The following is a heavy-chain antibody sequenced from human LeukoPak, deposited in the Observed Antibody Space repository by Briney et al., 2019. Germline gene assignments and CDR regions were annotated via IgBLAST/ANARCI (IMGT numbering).Heavy chain of an antibody. CDR3: ARPCVAAAAGIDY. CDR2: IYYSGST. J-gene: IGHJ4*02. CDR1: GGSISSSSYY. D-gene: IGHD6-13*01. Sequence: NPSETLSLTCTVSGGSISSSSYYWGWVRQPPGKGLEWIGSIYYSGSTYYNPSLKSRVTISVDTSKNQFSLKLSSVTAADTAVYYCARPCVAAAAGIDYWGQGTLVTVSS. V-gene: IGHV4-39*01.